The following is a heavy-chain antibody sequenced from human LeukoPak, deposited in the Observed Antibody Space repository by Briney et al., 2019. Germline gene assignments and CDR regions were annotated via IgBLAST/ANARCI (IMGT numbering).Heavy chain of an antibody. Sequence: PGGSLRLSCAASGLAFSNYAFNWVRQAPGKGLEWLAVISFDGSKQNYPDSVKGRFTISRDNSKNTVFLQVSSLRAEDTAVYYCARGGNPVFYYYMDVWGKGTTVTVSS. V-gene: IGHV3-30-3*01. CDR1: GLAFSNYA. CDR2: ISFDGSKQ. J-gene: IGHJ6*03. CDR3: ARGGNPVFYYYMDV. D-gene: IGHD4-23*01.